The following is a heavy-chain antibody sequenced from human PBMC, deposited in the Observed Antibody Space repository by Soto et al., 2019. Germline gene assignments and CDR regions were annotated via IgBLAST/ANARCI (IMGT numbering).Heavy chain of an antibody. Sequence: ASVKVSCKASGYTFTSYAMHWVRQAPGQRLEWMGWINAGNGNTKYSQKFQGRVTITRDTSASTAYMELSSLRSEDTAVYYCARDLRSSSGWETSVYNWFDPWGQGTLVTVSS. CDR3: ARDLRSSSGWETSVYNWFDP. V-gene: IGHV1-3*01. D-gene: IGHD6-19*01. J-gene: IGHJ5*02. CDR2: INAGNGNT. CDR1: GYTFTSYA.